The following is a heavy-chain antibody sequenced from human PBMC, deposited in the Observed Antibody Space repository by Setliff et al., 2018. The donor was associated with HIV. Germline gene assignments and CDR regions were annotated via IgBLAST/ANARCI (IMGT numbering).Heavy chain of an antibody. Sequence: GASVKVSCKASGYTFSTNAIHWVRQAPGQRLEWMGYINAGDDNTRYSQKFQGRVTITRDTSANTAYMELSSLRSDDTAVYYCARDRPHNWFDPWGQGTLVTVSS. CDR3: ARDRPHNWFDP. J-gene: IGHJ5*02. CDR1: GYTFSTNA. CDR2: INAGDDNT. V-gene: IGHV1-3*01.